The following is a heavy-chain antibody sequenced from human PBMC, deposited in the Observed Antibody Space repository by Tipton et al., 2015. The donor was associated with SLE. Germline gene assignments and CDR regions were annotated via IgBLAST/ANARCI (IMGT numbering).Heavy chain of an antibody. CDR2: ISTKNGDT. J-gene: IGHJ4*02. CDR3: ARECSGTGCLDY. Sequence: QLVQSGAEVKKPGASVKVSCKASGYTFTNFDISWVRQAPGQGLEWMGWISTKNGDTKYAQRFQGRVSMTTDTSTSTTYMALRSPRSYDTAIYYCARECSGTGCLDYWGQGTLVTVSS. D-gene: IGHD2-8*02. CDR1: GYTFTNFD. V-gene: IGHV1-18*01.